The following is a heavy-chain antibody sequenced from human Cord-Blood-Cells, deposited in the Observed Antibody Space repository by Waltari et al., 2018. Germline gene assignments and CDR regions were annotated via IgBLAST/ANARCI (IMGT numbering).Heavy chain of an antibody. Sequence: QVQLVQSGAEVKKPGSSVTVSCKASGGTFSSYAISWVRQAPGQGLEWMGGIIPIVGTANYAQKFQGRVTIAADESTSTAYMELSSLRSEDTALYYCARDPHSSSYGSGQHWGQGTLVTVSS. J-gene: IGHJ1*01. CDR3: ARDPHSSSYGSGQH. D-gene: IGHD6-6*01. V-gene: IGHV1-69*12. CDR2: IIPIVGTA. CDR1: GGTFSSYA.